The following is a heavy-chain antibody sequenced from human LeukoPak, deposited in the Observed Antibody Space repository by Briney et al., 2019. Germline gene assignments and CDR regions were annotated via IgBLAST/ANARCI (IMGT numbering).Heavy chain of an antibody. Sequence: GGSLRLSCAASGFTFSSYAMHWVRQAPGKGLEWVAVISYDGNNKYYADSVKGRFTISRDNSKSTLYLQMNSLRPEDTSIYYCARGDYGDYFWGQGTLVTVSS. CDR1: GFTFSSYA. CDR2: ISYDGNNK. CDR3: ARGDYGDYF. V-gene: IGHV3-30*04. J-gene: IGHJ4*02. D-gene: IGHD4-17*01.